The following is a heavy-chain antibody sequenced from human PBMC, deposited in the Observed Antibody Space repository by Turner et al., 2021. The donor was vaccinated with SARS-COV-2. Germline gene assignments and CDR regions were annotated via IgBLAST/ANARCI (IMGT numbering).Heavy chain of an antibody. D-gene: IGHD2-21*01. Sequence: TLNDPGPVLVKPPETLTLTCTVAGFSLSSAKMGVSLIRQPPEKPQELLAQIFTNDKKSYSTPLKSVLTIAKNTTKSQVVLTMTNIDPVDTAKYYCALIMWWEVAYGMDVWGQGTTVTVSS. V-gene: IGHV2-26*01. CDR1: GFSLSSAKMG. CDR2: IFTNDKK. J-gene: IGHJ6*02. CDR3: ALIMWWEVAYGMDV.